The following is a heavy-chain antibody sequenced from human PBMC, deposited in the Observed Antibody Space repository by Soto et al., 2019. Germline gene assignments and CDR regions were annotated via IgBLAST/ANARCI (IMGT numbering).Heavy chain of an antibody. CDR3: ARPTPYYDFWSGYYTGAGPYSYYGMDV. CDR2: MNPNSGNT. V-gene: IGHV1-8*01. CDR1: GYTFTSYY. Sequence: GASVKVSCKASGYTFTSYYINWVRQATVQGLEWMGWMNPNSGNTGYAQKFQGRVTMTRNTSISTAYMELSSLRSEDTAVYYCARPTPYYDFWSGYYTGAGPYSYYGMDVWGQGTTVTVSS. D-gene: IGHD3-3*01. J-gene: IGHJ6*02.